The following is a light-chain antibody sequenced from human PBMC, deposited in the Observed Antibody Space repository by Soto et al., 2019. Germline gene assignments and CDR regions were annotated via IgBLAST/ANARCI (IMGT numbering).Light chain of an antibody. CDR1: SSDVGGYNY. CDR2: DVS. Sequence: QSALTQPASVSGSPGQSITISCTGTSSDVGGYNYVSWYQQHPGKAPKFMIYDVSNRPSGVSNRFSGSKSGNTASLTISGLQAEDGAVYSCPSYTPRNTRKFVLGIGTRVTVL. J-gene: IGLJ1*01. CDR3: PSYTPRNTRKFV. V-gene: IGLV2-14*01.